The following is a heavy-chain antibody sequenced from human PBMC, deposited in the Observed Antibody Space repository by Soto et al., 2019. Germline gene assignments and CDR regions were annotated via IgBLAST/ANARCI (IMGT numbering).Heavy chain of an antibody. CDR2: ISSSSSYI. CDR3: ASSFGEDFYYYYGMDV. V-gene: IGHV3-21*01. Sequence: PGGSLRLSCAASGFTFSSYSMNWVRQAPGKGLEWVSSISSSSSYIYYADSVKGRFTISRDNAKNSLYLQMNSLRAEDTAVYYCASSFGEDFYYYYGMDVWGQGTTVTVSS. J-gene: IGHJ6*02. D-gene: IGHD3-10*01. CDR1: GFTFSSYS.